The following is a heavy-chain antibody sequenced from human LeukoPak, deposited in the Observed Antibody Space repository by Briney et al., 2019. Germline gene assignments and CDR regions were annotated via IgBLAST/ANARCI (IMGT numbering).Heavy chain of an antibody. CDR3: TKLKGWYGEGFFDY. J-gene: IGHJ4*02. D-gene: IGHD6-19*01. CDR1: GFTVSSNY. V-gene: IGHV3-53*01. Sequence: GVSLRLSCAASGFTVSSNYMSWVRQPAGKGLEWVSVLYSGGATFYADSVKGRFTISRDTSKNTLYLQMNDLRADDTAVYYCTKLKGWYGEGFFDYWGQGTLVTVSS. CDR2: LYSGGAT.